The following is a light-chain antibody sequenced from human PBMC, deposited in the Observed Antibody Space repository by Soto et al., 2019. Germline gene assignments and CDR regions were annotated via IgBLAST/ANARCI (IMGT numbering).Light chain of an antibody. V-gene: IGLV1-47*02. J-gene: IGLJ3*02. CDR1: SSNIGSNY. Sequence: QSVLTQPPSASGTAGQRVTISCSGSSSNIGSNYVYWYQQLPGMAPKLLIYSNIHRPSGVPDRFSGSKSGTSASLAISGLRSEDEADYYCQSYDSANRGVFGGGTKLTVL. CDR3: QSYDSANRGV. CDR2: SNI.